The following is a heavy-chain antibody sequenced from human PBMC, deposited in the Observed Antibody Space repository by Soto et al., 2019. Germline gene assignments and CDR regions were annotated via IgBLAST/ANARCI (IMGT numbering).Heavy chain of an antibody. J-gene: IGHJ6*02. Sequence: GASVKVSCKASGGTFSSQAFRWVRQAPGQGLEWMGGIVPFFRGTNYAQKFQGRITITADDSTSTTYMELSSLTSEDTAVYYCARDLPLKYYDRTYYYYDMDIWGQGTTVTVSS. D-gene: IGHD3-22*01. CDR1: GGTFSSQA. V-gene: IGHV1-69*13. CDR3: ARDLPLKYYDRTYYYYDMDI. CDR2: IVPFFRGT.